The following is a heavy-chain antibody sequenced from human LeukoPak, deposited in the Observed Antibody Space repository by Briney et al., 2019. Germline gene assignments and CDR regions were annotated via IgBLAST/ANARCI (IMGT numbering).Heavy chain of an antibody. Sequence: GGSLRLSCAASGFIFSNAWMSWVRQAPGKGLEWVGRIKSKTDGGTTDYAAPVKGRFTISRDDSKNTLYLQMNSLKTEDTAVYYCTTDLFSTSCVLCVDYWGQGTLVTVSS. D-gene: IGHD2-2*01. CDR1: GFIFSNAW. CDR3: TTDLFSTSCVLCVDY. CDR2: IKSKTDGGTT. J-gene: IGHJ4*02. V-gene: IGHV3-15*01.